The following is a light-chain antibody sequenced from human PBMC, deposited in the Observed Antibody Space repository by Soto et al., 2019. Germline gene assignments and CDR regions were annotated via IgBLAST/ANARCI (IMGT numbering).Light chain of an antibody. CDR3: AAWDDSLSGPV. CDR1: SSDIGSNT. J-gene: IGLJ2*01. CDR2: YNN. V-gene: IGLV1-44*01. Sequence: QSVLTQPPSASGTPGQRVTISCSGSSSDIGSNTVNWYQQLPGMAPKLLIYYNNQRPSGVPDRFSGSKSGTSASLAISGLQSEDEADYYCAAWDDSLSGPVFGGGTKLTVL.